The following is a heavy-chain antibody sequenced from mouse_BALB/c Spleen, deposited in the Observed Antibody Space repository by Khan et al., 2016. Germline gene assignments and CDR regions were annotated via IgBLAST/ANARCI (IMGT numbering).Heavy chain of an antibody. J-gene: IGHJ2*01. CDR3: ARVDY. V-gene: IGHV1S81*02. CDR1: GYTFTSYY. Sequence: QVQLQQSGAELVKPGPSVKLSCTVSGYTFTSYYMYWVMQRPGQGLEWIGEINPSNGGTNFTDKIKSKATLTVDTSSSVSYIQLSSLTSDDSAVYSCARVDYWGQGTTLTVSS. CDR2: INPSNGGT.